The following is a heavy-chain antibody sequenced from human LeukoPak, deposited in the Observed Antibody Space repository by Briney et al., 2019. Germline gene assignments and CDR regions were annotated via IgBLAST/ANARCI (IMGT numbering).Heavy chain of an antibody. D-gene: IGHD3-9*01. J-gene: IGHJ5*02. V-gene: IGHV4-39*07. Sequence: SDTLSLTCTLCGGSKSSSSYYWGWIRQPPGKGLEWIGSIYYSGSAYYNPSLKSRVTISVDTSKNQFSLKLSSVTAADTAVYYCARDSDYDILTGYYKANWFDPWGQGTLVTVSS. CDR3: ARDSDYDILTGYYKANWFDP. CDR1: GGSKSSSSYY. CDR2: IYYSGSA.